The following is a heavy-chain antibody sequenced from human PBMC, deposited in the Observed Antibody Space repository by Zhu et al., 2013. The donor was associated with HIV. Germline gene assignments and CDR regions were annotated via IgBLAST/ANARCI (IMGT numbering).Heavy chain of an antibody. V-gene: IGHV1-18*01. CDR3: ARDGCYGDSCFFDY. CDR1: GYDFTRDG. D-gene: IGHD3-3*01. J-gene: IGHJ4*02. Sequence: QVQLVQSGGEVKRPGASVKVSCKTSGYDFTRDGITWVRQAPGQGLVWVGWIHPKNGNTNYVQEFRGRVTMTTDTSTRTAYLELRSLTSDDTAVYYGARDGCYGDSCFFDYWGQGTLVFVSS. CDR2: IHPKNGNT.